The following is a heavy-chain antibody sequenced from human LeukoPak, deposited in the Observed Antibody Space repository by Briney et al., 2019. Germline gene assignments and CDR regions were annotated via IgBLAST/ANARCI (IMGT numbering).Heavy chain of an antibody. CDR3: ARSGVNDYGDYVSYYYGMDV. V-gene: IGHV5-51*01. J-gene: IGHJ6*02. D-gene: IGHD4-17*01. CDR1: GYSFTSYW. CDR2: IYPGDSDT. Sequence: GESLKISCKGSGYSFTSYWIGWVRQMPGKGLEWVGIIYPGDSDTRYSPSFQGQVTISADKSISTAYLQWSSLKASDTAMYYCARSGVNDYGDYVSYYYGMDVWGQGTTVTVSS.